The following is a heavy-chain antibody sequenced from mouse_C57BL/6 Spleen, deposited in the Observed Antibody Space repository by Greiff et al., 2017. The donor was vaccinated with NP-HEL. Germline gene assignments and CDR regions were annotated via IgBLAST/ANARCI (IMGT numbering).Heavy chain of an antibody. CDR3: ARGRFYYYGSSFDY. CDR1: GYSFTGYF. CDR2: INPYNGDT. D-gene: IGHD1-1*01. V-gene: IGHV1-20*01. J-gene: IGHJ2*01. Sequence: VQLKQSGPELVKPGDSVKISCKASGYSFTGYFMNWVMQSHGKSLEWIGRINPYNGDTFYNQKFKGKATLTVDKSSSTAHMELRSLTSEDSAVYYCARGRFYYYGSSFDYWGQGTTLTVSS.